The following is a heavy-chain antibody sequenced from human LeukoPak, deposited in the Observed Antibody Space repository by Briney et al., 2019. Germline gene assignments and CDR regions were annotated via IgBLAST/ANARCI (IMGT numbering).Heavy chain of an antibody. Sequence: GGSLRLSCAGSGFNFSSFVMTWVRQAPGKGLEWVSSISANGRSTYYAESVKGRFTISRDNSKNTLYLQVSGLRAEDTTVYHCAKKSPIFGVVIPLFDYWGQGALVSVSS. CDR1: GFNFSSFV. CDR2: ISANGRST. J-gene: IGHJ4*02. V-gene: IGHV3-23*01. CDR3: AKKSPIFGVVIPLFDY. D-gene: IGHD3-3*01.